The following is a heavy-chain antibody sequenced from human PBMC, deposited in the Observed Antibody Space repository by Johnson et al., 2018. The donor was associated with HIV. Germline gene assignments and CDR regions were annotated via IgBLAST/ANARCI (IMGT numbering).Heavy chain of an antibody. CDR3: ESDLAAAVGDAFDI. J-gene: IGHJ3*02. D-gene: IGHD6-13*01. Sequence: EVQLVESEGGLIQPGGSLRLSCAASGFTVSSNYMSWVRQAPGKGLEWVSVIYSGGSTYYADSVKGRFTISRDNSKNRLYRQMNSLRAEDTAVYYCESDLAAAVGDAFDIWGQGTMVTVSS. V-gene: IGHV3-53*01. CDR2: IYSGGST. CDR1: GFTVSSNY.